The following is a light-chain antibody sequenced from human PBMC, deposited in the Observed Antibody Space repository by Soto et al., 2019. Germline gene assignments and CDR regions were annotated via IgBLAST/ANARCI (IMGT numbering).Light chain of an antibody. CDR1: QGVSRGY. Sequence: EIVLTQSPGTLSLPQGKRATLSSRASQGVSRGYLAWYQQEPGQAPRLLIYGASSRATGIPDRFSGSGSGTDFTLTISRLEPEDFAVYYCQQYGNSPTFGQGTKVEIK. J-gene: IGKJ1*01. V-gene: IGKV3-20*01. CDR2: GAS. CDR3: QQYGNSPT.